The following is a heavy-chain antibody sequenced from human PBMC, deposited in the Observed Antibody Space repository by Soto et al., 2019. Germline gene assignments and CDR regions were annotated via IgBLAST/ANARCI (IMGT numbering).Heavy chain of an antibody. CDR3: ASRASSPHYRD. J-gene: IGHJ4*02. CDR1: GGSISSSSYY. CDR2: IYYSGST. D-gene: IGHD3-16*02. Sequence: QLQLQESGPGLVKPSETLSLTCTVSGGSISSSSYYWGWIRQPPGKGLEWIGSIYYSGSTYYNPSLKMRLTLSADTSKDQFSRKLSSVTAADTAVYSCASRASSPHYRDWGQGTLVTVSS. V-gene: IGHV4-39*01.